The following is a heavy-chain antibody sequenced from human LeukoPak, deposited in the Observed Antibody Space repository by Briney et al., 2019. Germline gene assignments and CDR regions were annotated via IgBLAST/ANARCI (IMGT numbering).Heavy chain of an antibody. J-gene: IGHJ3*02. D-gene: IGHD1-14*01. CDR2: IYYSGST. V-gene: IGHV4-30-4*08. CDR3: ARVFKRAPKGYDAFDI. CDR1: GGSISSGDYY. Sequence: PSGTLSLTCTVSGGSISSGDYYWSWIRQPPGKGLEWIGYIYYSGSTYYNPSLKSRVTISVDTSKNQFSLKLSSVTAADTAVYYCARVFKRAPKGYDAFDIWGQGTMVTVSS.